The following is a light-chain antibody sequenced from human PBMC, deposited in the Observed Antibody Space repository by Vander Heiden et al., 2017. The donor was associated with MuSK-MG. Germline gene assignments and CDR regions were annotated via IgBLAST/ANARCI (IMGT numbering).Light chain of an antibody. CDR1: QSVSSN. CDR3: QQYNNWHSLT. V-gene: IGKV3-15*01. Sequence: IVLTQSPATLSVSPGERATLSCRASQSVSSNLAWYQQKPGQAPRLLIYGASTRATGIPARFSGSGYGTEFTLTISSLQSEDFAVYYCQQYNNWHSLTFGGGTKVEIK. CDR2: GAS. J-gene: IGKJ4*01.